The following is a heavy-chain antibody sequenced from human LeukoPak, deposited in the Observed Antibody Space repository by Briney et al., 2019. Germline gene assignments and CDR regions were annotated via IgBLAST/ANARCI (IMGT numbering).Heavy chain of an antibody. J-gene: IGHJ4*02. Sequence: GRSLRLSCAASGFTFSSYGMHWVRQAPGKGLEWVAVISYDGSNKYYADSVKGRFTISRDNSKSTLYLQMNSLRAEDTAVYYCAKENGLYTMDPDYFDYWGQGTLVTVSS. CDR1: GFTFSSYG. CDR2: ISYDGSNK. V-gene: IGHV3-30*18. D-gene: IGHD3-10*01. CDR3: AKENGLYTMDPDYFDY.